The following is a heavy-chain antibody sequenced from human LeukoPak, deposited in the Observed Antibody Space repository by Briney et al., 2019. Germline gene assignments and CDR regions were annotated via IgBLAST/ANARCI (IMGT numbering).Heavy chain of an antibody. V-gene: IGHV4-4*07. CDR1: GGSISSYY. CDR3: ARDLGGSTRVVDY. Sequence: SETLSLTCSVSGGSISSYYWSWIRQPAGKGLEWIGRIYTSGSTNYNPSLQSRVTMSVDTSKNQCSLKPSSVTAADTAVYYWARDLGGSTRVVDYWGQGTLVTVSS. D-gene: IGHD2-15*01. J-gene: IGHJ4*02. CDR2: IYTSGST.